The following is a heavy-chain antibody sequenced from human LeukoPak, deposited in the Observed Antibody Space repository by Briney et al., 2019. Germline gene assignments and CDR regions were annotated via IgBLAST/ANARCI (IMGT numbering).Heavy chain of an antibody. CDR3: ARHSSPTTTVTFDY. CDR1: GGSVTSDSYY. CDR2: IHYSGST. Sequence: SETLSLTCTVSGGSVTSDSYYWAWIRQPPGKGLEWIGSIHYSGSTYYNPSLKSRVTISGDTSKKQFSLNLSSATAADAALYYCARHSSPTTTVTFDYWGQGILVTVSS. V-gene: IGHV4-39*01. D-gene: IGHD4-11*01. J-gene: IGHJ4*02.